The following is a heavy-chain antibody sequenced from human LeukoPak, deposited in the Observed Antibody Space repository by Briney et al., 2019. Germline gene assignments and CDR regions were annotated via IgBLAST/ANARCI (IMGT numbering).Heavy chain of an antibody. V-gene: IGHV5-51*01. CDR2: IYPGDSDT. CDR1: GYRFISYW. J-gene: IGHJ4*02. CDR3: ARGSSECYYGFGFDY. Sequence: GGSLQISCKGSGYRFISYWIGWVRQMPGKGLEWMGIIYPGDSDTRYSPSFQGQVTISADKSIRNAYLQWSSLKASDTAMYYCARGSSECYYGFGFDYWGQGTLVTVSS. D-gene: IGHD3-10*01.